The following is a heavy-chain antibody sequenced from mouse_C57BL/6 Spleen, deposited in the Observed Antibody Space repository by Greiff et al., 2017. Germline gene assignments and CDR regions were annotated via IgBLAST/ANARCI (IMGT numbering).Heavy chain of an antibody. V-gene: IGHV1-61*01. CDR1: GYTFTSYW. CDR3: AATVVDYFDY. Sequence: QVQLQQSGAELVRPGSSVKLSCKASGYTFTSYWMDWVKQRPGQGLEWIGNIYPSDSETHYNQKFKDKATLTVDKSSSTAYMQLSSLTSEDSAVYYCAATVVDYFDYWGQGTTLTVSS. CDR2: IYPSDSET. D-gene: IGHD1-1*01. J-gene: IGHJ2*01.